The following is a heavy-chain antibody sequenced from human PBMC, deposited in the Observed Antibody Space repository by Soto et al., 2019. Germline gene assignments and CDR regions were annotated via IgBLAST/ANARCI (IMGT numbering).Heavy chain of an antibody. V-gene: IGHV5-51*01. CDR3: ARHPRVQGYLYGMDV. J-gene: IGHJ6*02. Sequence: GESLKISCKGSGYSFTSYWIGWVRQMPGKGLEWMGIIYPGDSDTRYSPSFQGQVTISADKSISTAYLQWSSLKASDTAMYYCARHPRVQGYLYGMDVWGQGTTVTVSS. CDR2: IYPGDSDT. CDR1: GYSFTSYW. D-gene: IGHD3-10*01.